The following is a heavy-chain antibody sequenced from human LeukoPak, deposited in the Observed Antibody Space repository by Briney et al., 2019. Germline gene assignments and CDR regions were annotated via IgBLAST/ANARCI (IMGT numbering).Heavy chain of an antibody. CDR2: IYYSGST. CDR1: GGSISSYY. J-gene: IGHJ6*03. CDR3: ARVRGSAPGYYYYMDV. D-gene: IGHD1-26*01. V-gene: IGHV4-59*12. Sequence: SETLSLTCTVSGGSISSYYWSWIRQPPGKGLEWIGYIYYSGSTYYNPSLKSRVTISVDTSKNLFSLKLSSVTAADTAVYYCARVRGSAPGYYYYMDVWGKGTTVTVSS.